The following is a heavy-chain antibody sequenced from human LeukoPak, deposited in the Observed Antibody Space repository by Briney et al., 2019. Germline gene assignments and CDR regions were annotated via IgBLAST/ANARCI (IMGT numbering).Heavy chain of an antibody. D-gene: IGHD2-15*01. V-gene: IGHV3-33*06. CDR1: GFTFSSYG. CDR2: IWYDGSNK. CDR3: AKDGYCSRGSCYLDMDV. Sequence: GGSLRLSCAASGFTFSSYGMHWVRQAPGKGLEWVAVIWYDGSNKYYADSVKGRFTISSDNSKNTLYLQMNSVRAEATAVFYCAKDGYCSRGSCYLDMDVWGKGTTVTVSS. J-gene: IGHJ6*03.